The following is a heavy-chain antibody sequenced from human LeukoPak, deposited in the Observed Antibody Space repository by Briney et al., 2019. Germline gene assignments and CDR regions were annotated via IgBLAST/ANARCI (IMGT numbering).Heavy chain of an antibody. CDR3: AKDFGVYYYDRSVAFDI. CDR1: GFTFDDYA. V-gene: IGHV3-43*02. Sequence: GGSLRLSCAASGFTFDDYAMHWVRQAPGKGLEWVSLISGDGGSTYYADSVKGRFTISRDNSKNSLYLQMNSLRTEDTALYYCAKDFGVYYYDRSVAFDIWGQGTMVTVSS. J-gene: IGHJ3*02. D-gene: IGHD3-22*01. CDR2: ISGDGGST.